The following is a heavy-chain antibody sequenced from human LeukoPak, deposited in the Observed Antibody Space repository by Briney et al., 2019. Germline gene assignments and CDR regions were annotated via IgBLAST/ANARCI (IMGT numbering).Heavy chain of an antibody. J-gene: IGHJ4*02. CDR2: ISYDGSDK. CDR3: TEERDRDGYFRY. V-gene: IGHV3-30-3*02. D-gene: IGHD2-8*01. CDR1: GFTFSNSA. Sequence: GGSLSLSCAASGFTFSNSAMHWVRQAPGKGLEWMTFISYDGSDKYYADAAKGRFTISRDNSKNTLYLEMSSLGLQDTAVYYCTEERDRDGYFRYWGQGTLVTVSS.